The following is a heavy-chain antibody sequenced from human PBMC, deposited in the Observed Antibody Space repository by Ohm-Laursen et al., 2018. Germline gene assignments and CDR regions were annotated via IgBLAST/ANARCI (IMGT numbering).Heavy chain of an antibody. CDR2: IWYDGSNK. CDR3: AREAYDILTVGYYFDY. Sequence: SLRLSCSASGFTFSIYEMNWVRQAPGKGLEWVAVIWYDGSNKYYADSVKGRFTISRDNSKNTLYLQMNSLRAEDTAVYYCAREAYDILTVGYYFDYWGQGTLVTVSS. J-gene: IGHJ4*02. CDR1: GFTFSIYE. V-gene: IGHV3-33*08. D-gene: IGHD3-9*01.